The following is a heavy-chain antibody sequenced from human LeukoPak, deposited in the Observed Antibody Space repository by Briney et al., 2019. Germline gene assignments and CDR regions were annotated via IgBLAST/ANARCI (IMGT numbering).Heavy chain of an antibody. J-gene: IGHJ4*02. Sequence: PSETLSLTCTVSGDSISPYYGSWIRQPPGKGLEWIGYIYYSGGTNYNPSLQSRVTISVDTSKNQFSLKLSSVTAADTAVYYCAGSGPDRGSYWVFDFWGQGTLVTVSS. CDR3: AGSGPDRGSYWVFDF. CDR2: IYYSGGT. V-gene: IGHV4-59*01. D-gene: IGHD1-26*01. CDR1: GDSISPYY.